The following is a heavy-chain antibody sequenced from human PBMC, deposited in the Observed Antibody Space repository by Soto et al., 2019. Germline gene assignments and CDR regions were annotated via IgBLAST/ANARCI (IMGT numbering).Heavy chain of an antibody. CDR3: ARAGGYNYHFDF. J-gene: IGHJ4*02. Sequence: SETLSLTCSVSGVSISSYYWSWIRQAPGKGLEWIGYIYSSGTTNYNPSLRSRVTISIDTSNNQFSLKLRSVTTADTAVYYCARAGGYNYHFDFWGQGTPVTVSS. CDR1: GVSISSYY. CDR2: IYSSGTT. D-gene: IGHD3-22*01. V-gene: IGHV4-59*01.